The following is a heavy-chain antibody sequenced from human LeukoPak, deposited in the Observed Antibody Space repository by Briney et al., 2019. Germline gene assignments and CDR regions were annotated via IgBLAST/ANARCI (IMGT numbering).Heavy chain of an antibody. D-gene: IGHD3-16*02. CDR3: ARIYGLYQEAMDV. CDR2: ISYSGST. Sequence: SETLSLTCTVSGGSISRNYWSWIRQPPGKGLEWIGYISYSGSTNYNPSLKSRVTISLDTSKNQFSLRLTSVTAADTAVYYCARIYGLYQEAMDVWGPGITVTVSS. CDR1: GGSISRNY. J-gene: IGHJ6*02. V-gene: IGHV4-59*12.